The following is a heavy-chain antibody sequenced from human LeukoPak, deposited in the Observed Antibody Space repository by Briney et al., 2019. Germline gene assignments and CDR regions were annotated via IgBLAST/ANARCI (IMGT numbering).Heavy chain of an antibody. D-gene: IGHD4-17*01. CDR3: ARDKEYGDFLWSEKASVSWYFDL. Sequence: ASVKVSCKASGYTFTGYYMHWVRQAPGQGLERMGWINPNSGGTNYAQKFQGRVTMTRDTSISTAYMELSRLRSDDTAVYYCARDKEYGDFLWSEKASVSWYFDLWGRGTLVTVSS. CDR2: INPNSGGT. J-gene: IGHJ2*01. V-gene: IGHV1-2*02. CDR1: GYTFTGYY.